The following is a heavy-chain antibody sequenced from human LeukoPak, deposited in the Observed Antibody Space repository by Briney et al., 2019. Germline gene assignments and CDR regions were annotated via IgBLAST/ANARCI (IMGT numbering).Heavy chain of an antibody. CDR2: ISAYNGNT. Sequence: ASVKVSCKASGYTFTSYGISWVRQAPGQGLEWMGWISAYNGNTNYAQKLQGRVTMTTDTSTSTAYMELRSLRSDDTAVYYCARDANRNGIAAPTPYYYGMDVWGQGTTVTVSS. CDR1: GYTFTSYG. D-gene: IGHD6-6*01. V-gene: IGHV1-18*01. J-gene: IGHJ6*02. CDR3: ARDANRNGIAAPTPYYYGMDV.